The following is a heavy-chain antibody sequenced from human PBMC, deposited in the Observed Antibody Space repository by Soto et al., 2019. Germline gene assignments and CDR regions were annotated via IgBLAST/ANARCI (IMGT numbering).Heavy chain of an antibody. J-gene: IGHJ6*02. V-gene: IGHV4-4*02. CDR1: GGSIRITNW. CDR3: ARVLDRYCSVTSCHAMDV. CDR2: VYHNGTS. Sequence: PLEPLSLTCVVSGGSIRITNWWAWVRRTPGKGLEWIGEVYHNGTSNYNPSLKGRATISVDRSKDQVSLRLNSVIDADTAVYYCARVLDRYCSVTSCHAMDVWGQGTPVTVSS. D-gene: IGHD2-15*01.